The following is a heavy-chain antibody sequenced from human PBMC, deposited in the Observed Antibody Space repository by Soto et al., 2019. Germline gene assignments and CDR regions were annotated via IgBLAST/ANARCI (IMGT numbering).Heavy chain of an antibody. D-gene: IGHD2-15*01. V-gene: IGHV3-33*01. CDR3: AIGGGRAFDI. J-gene: IGHJ3*02. Sequence: GGSLRLSCAASGFTFSSYGMHWVRQAPGKGLEWVAVIWYDGSNKYYADSAKGRFTISRDNSKNTLYLQMNSLRAEDTAVYYCAIGGGRAFDIWGQGTMVTVSS. CDR2: IWYDGSNK. CDR1: GFTFSSYG.